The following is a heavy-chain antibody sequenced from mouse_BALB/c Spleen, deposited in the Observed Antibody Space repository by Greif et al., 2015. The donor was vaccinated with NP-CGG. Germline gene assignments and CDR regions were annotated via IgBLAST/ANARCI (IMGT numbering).Heavy chain of an antibody. Sequence: EVKLVESGGGLVQPGGSRKLSCAASGFTFSSFGMHWVRQAPEKGLEWVAYISSGSSTIYYAGTVKGRFTISRDNPKNTLFLQMTSLRSEDTAMYYCARGLGYFDYWGQGTTLTVSS. J-gene: IGHJ2*01. CDR2: ISSGSSTI. CDR3: ARGLGYFDY. CDR1: GFTFSSFG. V-gene: IGHV5-17*02. D-gene: IGHD3-3*01.